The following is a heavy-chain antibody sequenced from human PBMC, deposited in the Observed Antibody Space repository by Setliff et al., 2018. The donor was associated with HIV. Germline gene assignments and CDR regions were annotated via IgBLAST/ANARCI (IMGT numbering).Heavy chain of an antibody. D-gene: IGHD5-18*01. V-gene: IGHV3-23*01. CDR1: GFTFSSYG. J-gene: IGHJ4*02. CDR2: ISGSGANI. CDR3: AKFDSYAGKNFDY. Sequence: GGSLRLSCAASGFTFSSYGMSWVRQAPGKGMEWVSSISGSGANIYYADSVKGRFTISRDNSKNTLYLQMNSLSAEDTAVYYCAKFDSYAGKNFDYWGQGTLVTVSS.